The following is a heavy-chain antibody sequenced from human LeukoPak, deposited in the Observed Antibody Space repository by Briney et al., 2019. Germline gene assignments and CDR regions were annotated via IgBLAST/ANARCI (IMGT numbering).Heavy chain of an antibody. CDR2: ISSSSRFI. J-gene: IGHJ4*02. D-gene: IGHD5-18*01. Sequence: NPGGSLRLSCAASGFTFNSYSMNWFRQAPGKGLEWVSSISSSSRFIYYADSVKGRFTISRDNAKNSLYLQMNSLRAEDTAVYYCAKARGYSYGFFDYWGQGTLVTVSS. CDR1: GFTFNSYS. CDR3: AKARGYSYGFFDY. V-gene: IGHV3-21*01.